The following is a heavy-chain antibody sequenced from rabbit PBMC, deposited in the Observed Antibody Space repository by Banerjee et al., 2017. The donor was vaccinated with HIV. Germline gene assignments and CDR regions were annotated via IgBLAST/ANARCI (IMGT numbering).Heavy chain of an antibody. CDR2: IVTSSGST. V-gene: IGHV1S40*01. J-gene: IGHJ4*01. CDR3: ARGSGDVGHGYDL. CDR1: GFSFSSSYY. Sequence: QSLEESGGDLVQPGASLTLTCTASGFSFSSSYYMCWVRQAPGKGLELIACIVTSSGSTGYASWAKGRFTISKTSSTTVTLQMTSLTAADTATYFCARGSGDVGHGYDLWGPGTLVTVS. D-gene: IGHD6-1*01.